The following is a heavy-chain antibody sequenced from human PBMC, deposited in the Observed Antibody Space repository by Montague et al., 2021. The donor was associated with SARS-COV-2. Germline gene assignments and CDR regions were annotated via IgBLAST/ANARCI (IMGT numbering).Heavy chain of an antibody. V-gene: IGHV4-39*01. CDR2: VDYSGNT. Sequence: SETLSLTCTVTGGSISGSSDYWGWIRQSPGKGLEWIASVDYSGNTYYSPSLNSRLTISVDTSKNQFSLKLNSVTAAATALYYCARREYSYGWGDWGQGTLVTVSS. CDR1: GGSISGSSDY. CDR3: ARREYSYGWGD. D-gene: IGHD5-18*01. J-gene: IGHJ4*02.